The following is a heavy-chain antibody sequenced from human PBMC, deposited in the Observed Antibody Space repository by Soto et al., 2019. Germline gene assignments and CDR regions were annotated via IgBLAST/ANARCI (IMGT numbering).Heavy chain of an antibody. Sequence: ASVKVSCNASGYTFTRYAMHWVLQAPGQRLEWMGWINAGNGNTKYSQKFQGRVTITRDTSASTAYMELSSLRSEDTAVYYCASSNIAAAPYGMDVWGQGTTVTVSS. CDR3: ASSNIAAAPYGMDV. CDR2: INAGNGNT. V-gene: IGHV1-3*01. J-gene: IGHJ6*02. CDR1: GYTFTRYA. D-gene: IGHD6-13*01.